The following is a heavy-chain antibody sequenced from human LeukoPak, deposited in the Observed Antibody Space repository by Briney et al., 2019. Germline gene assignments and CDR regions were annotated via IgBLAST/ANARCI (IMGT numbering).Heavy chain of an antibody. CDR2: ISSSCSNI. D-gene: IGHD3-9*01. CDR3: AALGADYDILTGYSRLGYYGMDV. V-gene: IGHV3-48*03. Sequence: PGVTLRLSCAASGFTFSSYEMNWVRQAPGKGREWVSYISSSCSNIYYADSVKGRFTISRDNAKNSLYLQMNSLRAEDTAVYYCAALGADYDILTGYSRLGYYGMDVWGKGTTVTVSS. CDR1: GFTFSSYE. J-gene: IGHJ6*04.